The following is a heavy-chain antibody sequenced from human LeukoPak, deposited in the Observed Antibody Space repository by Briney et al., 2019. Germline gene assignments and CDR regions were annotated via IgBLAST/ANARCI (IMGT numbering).Heavy chain of an antibody. CDR2: IYYSGST. CDR3: ARGNDDFWSGYYGSALGFDY. D-gene: IGHD3-3*01. J-gene: IGHJ4*02. V-gene: IGHV4-39*07. CDR1: GGSISSSSYY. Sequence: SETLSLTCTVSGGSISSSSYYWGWIRQPPGKGLEWIGSIYYSGSTNYNPSLKSRVTISVDTSKNQFSLKLSSVTAADTAVYYCARGNDDFWSGYYGSALGFDYWGQGTLVTVSS.